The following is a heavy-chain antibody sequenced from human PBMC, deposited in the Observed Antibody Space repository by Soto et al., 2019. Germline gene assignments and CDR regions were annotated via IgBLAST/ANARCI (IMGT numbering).Heavy chain of an antibody. Sequence: AAVKVSCKASGYTFTGYYMHWVRQAPGQGLEWMGWINPNSGGTNYAQKFQGRVTMTRDTSISTAYMELSRLRSDDTAVYYCAREGSSGWSIWFDPWGQGTLVTVSS. D-gene: IGHD6-19*01. CDR2: INPNSGGT. CDR1: GYTFTGYY. V-gene: IGHV1-2*02. J-gene: IGHJ5*02. CDR3: AREGSSGWSIWFDP.